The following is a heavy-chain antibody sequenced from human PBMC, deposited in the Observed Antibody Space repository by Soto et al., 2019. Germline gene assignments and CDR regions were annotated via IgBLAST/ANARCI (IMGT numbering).Heavy chain of an antibody. CDR2: IIPVLNIT. V-gene: IGHV1-69*02. Sequence: QVQLVQSGAEVQKPGSSLRVSCEASGGTLSSYTFNWVRQAPGQGLEWMGRIIPVLNITNYAQNFKGRVTITADKSTRTVYMELSSLRSDDSAIYYCARGVWVTDGGMNYYDYYMDVWGKGSTVTVSS. CDR3: ARGVWVTDGGMNYYDYYMDV. D-gene: IGHD2-21*02. CDR1: GGTLSSYT. J-gene: IGHJ6*03.